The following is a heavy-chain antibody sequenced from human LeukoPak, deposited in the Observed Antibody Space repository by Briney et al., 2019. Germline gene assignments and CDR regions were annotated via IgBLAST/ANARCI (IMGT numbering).Heavy chain of an antibody. V-gene: IGHV4-4*02. D-gene: IGHD3-22*01. J-gene: IGHJ4*02. CDR1: GGSISTDNW. CDR3: ARGSSSGYYYVFDY. Sequence: KPSGTLSLTCAVSGGSISTDNWWHWIRQSPGQGLEWIAEIYHNGDVHYNPSPKSRVTMSVDTSKNQFSLKLSSVTAADTAVYYCARGSSSGYYYVFDYWGQGTLVTVSS. CDR2: IYHNGDV.